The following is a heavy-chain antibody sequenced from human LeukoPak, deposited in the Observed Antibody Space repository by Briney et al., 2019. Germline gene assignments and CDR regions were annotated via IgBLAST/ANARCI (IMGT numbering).Heavy chain of an antibody. CDR2: IYAGGNT. V-gene: IGHV3-66*01. Sequence: PGGSLRLSCAASGFMVGHKYMSWVRQAPGKGLEWLSIIYAGGNTYSADSVKGRFTISRDNSRNTVYLQMNNLRDDDTAVYYCARGQTDLLRNYFDYWGPGTPDTVSS. J-gene: IGHJ4*02. CDR1: GFMVGHKY. CDR3: ARGQTDLLRNYFDY.